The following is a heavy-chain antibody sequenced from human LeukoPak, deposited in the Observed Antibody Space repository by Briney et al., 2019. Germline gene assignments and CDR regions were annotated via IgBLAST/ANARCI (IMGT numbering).Heavy chain of an antibody. D-gene: IGHD6-13*01. CDR3: ARDSAGNDY. V-gene: IGHV3-7*01. J-gene: IGHJ4*02. CDR2: IKQDGSEK. Sequence: EWVANIKQDGSEKYYVDSVKGRFTISRDNAKNSLYLQMNSLRAEDTAMYYCARDSAGNDYWGQGTLVTVSS.